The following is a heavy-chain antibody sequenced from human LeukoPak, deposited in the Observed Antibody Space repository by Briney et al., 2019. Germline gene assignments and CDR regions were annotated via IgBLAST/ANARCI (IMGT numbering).Heavy chain of an antibody. CDR2: IYYSGST. Sequence: EPSETLSLTCTVSGGSISSGDYYWSWIRQPPGKGLEWIGYIYYSGSTYYNPSLKSRVTISVDTSKNQFSLKLSSVTPEDTAVYYCARASYRAFYIWGQGTMVTVSS. CDR3: ARASYRAFYI. CDR1: GGSISSGDYY. V-gene: IGHV4-30-4*01. J-gene: IGHJ3*02. D-gene: IGHD4-11*01.